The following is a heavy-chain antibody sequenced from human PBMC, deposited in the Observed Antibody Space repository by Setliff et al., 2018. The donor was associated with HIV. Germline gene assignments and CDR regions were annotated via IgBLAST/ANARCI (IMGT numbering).Heavy chain of an antibody. CDR1: GGTFSSYA. CDR2: IIPIFGTA. D-gene: IGHD2-15*01. V-gene: IGHV1-69*05. Sequence: GASVKVSCKASGGTFSSYAISWVRQAPGQGLEWMGGIIPIFGTANYAQKFKGRVTITTDESTSTAYMELSSLRSEDTAVYYCARVISYCSGGSCPNYYFDYWGQGTLVTVSS. J-gene: IGHJ4*02. CDR3: ARVISYCSGGSCPNYYFDY.